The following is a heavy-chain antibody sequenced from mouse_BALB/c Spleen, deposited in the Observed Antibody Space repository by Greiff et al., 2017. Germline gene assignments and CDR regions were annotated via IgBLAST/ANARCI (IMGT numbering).Heavy chain of an antibody. CDR3: ARSPYGSSYYYAMDY. V-gene: IGHV3-8*02. J-gene: IGHJ4*01. CDR1: GDSITSGY. CDR2: ISYSGST. Sequence: EVKVEESGPSLVKPSQTLSLTCSVTGDSITSGYWNWIRKFPGNKLEYMGYISYSGSTYYNPSLKSRISITRDTSKNQYYLQLNSVTTEDTATYYCARSPYGSSYYYAMDYWGQGTSVTVAS. D-gene: IGHD1-1*01.